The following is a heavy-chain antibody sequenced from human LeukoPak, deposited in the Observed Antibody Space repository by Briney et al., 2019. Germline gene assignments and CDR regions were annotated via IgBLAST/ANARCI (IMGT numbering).Heavy chain of an antibody. CDR3: VRQMYNWFDP. J-gene: IGHJ5*02. V-gene: IGHV3-74*03. CDR2: INSDATYI. D-gene: IGHD5-24*01. CDR1: GFSFSSYW. Sequence: GGSLRLSCAASGFSFSSYWMHRVRQAPGEGLMWVARINSDATYITYADSVKGRFTISRDNARNTVYLQMNSLRPEDTAVYYCVRQMYNWFDPWGQGTLVTVSS.